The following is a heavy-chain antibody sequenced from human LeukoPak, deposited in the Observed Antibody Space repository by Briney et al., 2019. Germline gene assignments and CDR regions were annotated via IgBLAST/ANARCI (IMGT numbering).Heavy chain of an antibody. Sequence: SETLSLTCTVSGGSISSYYWSWIRQPPGKGLEWIGYIYYSGSTNYNPSLKSRATISVDTSKNQFSLKLSSVTAADTAVYYCARELYYDFWSGCFDYWGQGTLVTVSS. CDR2: IYYSGST. V-gene: IGHV4-59*01. J-gene: IGHJ4*02. CDR3: ARELYYDFWSGCFDY. D-gene: IGHD3-3*01. CDR1: GGSISSYY.